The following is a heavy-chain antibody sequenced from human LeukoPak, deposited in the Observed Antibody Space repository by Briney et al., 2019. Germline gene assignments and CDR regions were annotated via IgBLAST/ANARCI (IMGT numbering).Heavy chain of an antibody. D-gene: IGHD6-13*01. CDR3: ARMYSSSWFIWFDP. V-gene: IGHV4-59*12. J-gene: IGHJ5*02. CDR2: IYYSGST. CDR1: GGSISSYY. Sequence: SETLSLTCTVSGGSISSYYWNWIRQPPGKGLEWIGYIYYSGSTNYNPSLKSRVTISVDTSKNQFSLKLSSVTAADTAVYYCARMYSSSWFIWFDPWGQGTLVTVSS.